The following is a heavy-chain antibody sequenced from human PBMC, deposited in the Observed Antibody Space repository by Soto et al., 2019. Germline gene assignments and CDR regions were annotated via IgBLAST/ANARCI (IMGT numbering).Heavy chain of an antibody. CDR1: GFTFSSYG. V-gene: IGHV3-30*18. CDR3: AKEQGTYYYDSSGYHFDY. D-gene: IGHD3-22*01. J-gene: IGHJ4*02. CDR2: ISYDGSNK. Sequence: ESGGGVVQPGRSLRLSCAASGFTFSSYGMHWVRQAPGKGLEWVAVISYDGSNKYYADSVKGRFTISRDNSKNTLYLQMNSLRAEDTAVYYCAKEQGTYYYDSSGYHFDYWGQGTLVTVSS.